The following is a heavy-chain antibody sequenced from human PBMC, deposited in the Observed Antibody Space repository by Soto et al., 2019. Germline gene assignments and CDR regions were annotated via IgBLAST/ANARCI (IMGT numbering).Heavy chain of an antibody. CDR3: ARDRRGSVYYYYMDV. CDR2: ISAYNGNT. CDR1: GYTFTSYG. J-gene: IGHJ6*03. Sequence: ASVKVSCKASGYTFTSYGISWVRQAPGQGLEWMGWISAYNGNTNYAQKLQGRVTMTTDTSTSTAYMELRSLRSDDTAVYYCARDRRGSVYYYYMDVWGKGTTVTVSS. D-gene: IGHD5-12*01. V-gene: IGHV1-18*01.